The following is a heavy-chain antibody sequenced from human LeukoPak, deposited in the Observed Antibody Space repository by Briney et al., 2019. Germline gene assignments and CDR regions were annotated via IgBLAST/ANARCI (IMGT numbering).Heavy chain of an antibody. D-gene: IGHD3-10*01. CDR1: GFTFSSYA. CDR3: AKGRLGLLWFGELPLGDY. CDR2: ISGSGGST. J-gene: IGHJ4*02. V-gene: IGHV3-23*01. Sequence: PGGSLRLSCAASGFTFSSYAMSWVRQAPGKGLEWVSAISGSGGSTYYADSVKGRFTISRDNSKNTLYLQMNSLRAEDTAVYHCAKGRLGLLWFGELPLGDYWGQGTLVTVSS.